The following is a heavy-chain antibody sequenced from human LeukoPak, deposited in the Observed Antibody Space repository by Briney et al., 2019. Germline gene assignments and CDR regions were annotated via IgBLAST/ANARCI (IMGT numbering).Heavy chain of an antibody. D-gene: IGHD6-19*01. J-gene: IGHJ6*03. CDR1: GYTFTSYD. V-gene: IGHV1-8*01. CDR3: ARLRRVVAGTYYYYYMDV. CDR2: MNPNSGNT. Sequence: ASVKVSCKASGYTFTSYDINWVRQATGQGLEWMGWMNPNSGNTGYAQKFQGRVTMTRNTSISTAYMELSSLRSEDTAVYYCARLRRVVAGTYYYYYMDVWGKGTTVTVSS.